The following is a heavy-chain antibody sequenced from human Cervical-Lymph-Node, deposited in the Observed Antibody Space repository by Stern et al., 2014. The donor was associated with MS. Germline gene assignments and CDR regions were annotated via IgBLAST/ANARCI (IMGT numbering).Heavy chain of an antibody. J-gene: IGHJ4*02. CDR3: ASGSTIVAQDY. Sequence: VHLVESGADVKKPGASVKVSCKASGYTFTGYQMHWVRQAPGQGLEWMGWINPNSGGTNYALKFQGRVTMTRDTSISTVYMELSRLRSDDTAVYYCASGSTIVAQDYWGQGTLVTVSS. V-gene: IGHV1-2*02. CDR2: INPNSGGT. CDR1: GYTFTGYQ. D-gene: IGHD6-6*01.